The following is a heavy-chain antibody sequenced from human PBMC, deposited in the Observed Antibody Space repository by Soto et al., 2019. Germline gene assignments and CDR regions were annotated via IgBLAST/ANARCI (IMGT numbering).Heavy chain of an antibody. V-gene: IGHV5-10-1*01. Sequence: PGESLKISCKGSGYSFAGYWITWVRQKPGKGLEWMGRIDPSDSQTYYSPSFRGHVTISVTKSITTVFLQWSSLRASDTAMYYCARQIYDSDKGTNFHYYFDSWGQGTPVTVSS. D-gene: IGHD2-8*01. J-gene: IGHJ4*02. CDR3: ARQIYDSDKGTNFHYYFDS. CDR2: IDPSDSQT. CDR1: GYSFAGYW.